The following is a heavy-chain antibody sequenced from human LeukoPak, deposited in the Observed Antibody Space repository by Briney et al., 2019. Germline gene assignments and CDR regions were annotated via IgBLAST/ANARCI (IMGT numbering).Heavy chain of an antibody. Sequence: SETLSLTCTVSGYSISSGYYWGWIRQPPGKGLEWIGSIYHSGSTYYNPSLKSRVTISVDTSKNQFSLKLSSVTAADTAVYYCARVLEDIVVVPAATSWFDPWGQGTLVTVSS. CDR3: ARVLEDIVVVPAATSWFDP. D-gene: IGHD2-2*01. CDR2: IYHSGST. J-gene: IGHJ5*02. V-gene: IGHV4-38-2*02. CDR1: GYSISSGYY.